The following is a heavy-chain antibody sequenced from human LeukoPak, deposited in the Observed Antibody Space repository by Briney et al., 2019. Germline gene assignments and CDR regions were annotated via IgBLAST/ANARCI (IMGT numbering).Heavy chain of an antibody. CDR3: AKAPVTSCRGAYCYPFDS. V-gene: IGHV3-23*01. Sequence: PGGSLRLSCAASGFTLSTYAMSWVRQPPGKGLEWVAATSSSDAGTYHADSVRGRFTISRDNSKNTLYLQMTSLRAEDAAVYFCAKAPVTSCRGAYCYPFDSWGQGTLVTVSS. J-gene: IGHJ4*02. CDR2: TSSSDAGT. CDR1: GFTLSTYA. D-gene: IGHD2-21*01.